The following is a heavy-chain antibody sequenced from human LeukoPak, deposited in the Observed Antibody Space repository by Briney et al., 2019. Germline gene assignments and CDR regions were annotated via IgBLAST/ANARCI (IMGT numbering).Heavy chain of an antibody. D-gene: IGHD6-13*01. V-gene: IGHV3-73*01. CDR1: GFTFSGSA. CDR3: ARYIAAAGTHFDY. CDR2: IRSKANSYAT. J-gene: IGHJ4*02. Sequence: GGSLRLSCAASGFTFSGSAMHWVRQASGKGLEWVGRIRSKANSYATAYAASVKGRFTISGDDSKNTAYLQMNSLKTEDTAVYYCARYIAAAGTHFDYWGQGTLVTVSS.